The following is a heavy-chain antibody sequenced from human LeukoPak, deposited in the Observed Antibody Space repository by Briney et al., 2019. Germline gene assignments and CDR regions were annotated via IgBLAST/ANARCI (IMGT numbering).Heavy chain of an antibody. CDR3: ATLTAMTPY. J-gene: IGHJ4*02. D-gene: IGHD5-18*01. V-gene: IGHV1-24*01. Sequence: ASVKVSCKVSGYTLTELSLHWVRQAPGKGLEWMGGFHPEDGGTIYAQKFQGRVTMTEDTSADTAYMELSSLRSEDTAVYYCATLTAMTPYWGQGTLVTVSS. CDR2: FHPEDGGT. CDR1: GYTLTELS.